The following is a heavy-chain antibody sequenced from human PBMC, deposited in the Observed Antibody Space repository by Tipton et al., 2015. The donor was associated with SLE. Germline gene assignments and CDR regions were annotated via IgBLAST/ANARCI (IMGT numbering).Heavy chain of an antibody. CDR3: ARDGAYCSSTSCPGPFYDY. V-gene: IGHV3-9*01. J-gene: IGHJ4*02. D-gene: IGHD2-2*01. Sequence: SLRLSCAASGFTFDDYAMHWVRQVPGKGPEWLSGLSWDSGSVGYADSVKGRFTISRDNAKNSLYLQMNNLRAEDTAVYYCARDGAYCSSTSCPGPFYDYWGQGTLVTVSS. CDR1: GFTFDDYA. CDR2: LSWDSGSV.